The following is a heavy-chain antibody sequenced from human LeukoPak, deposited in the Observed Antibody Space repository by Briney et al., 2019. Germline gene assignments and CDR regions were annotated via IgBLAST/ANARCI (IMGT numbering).Heavy chain of an antibody. V-gene: IGHV3-48*03. D-gene: IGHD1-26*01. CDR1: GFTFSSYE. J-gene: IGHJ4*02. Sequence: PGGSLRLSYAASGFTFSSYEMNWVRQAPGKGLEWVSYISSSGSTIYYADSVKGRFTISRDNAKNSLYLQMNSLRAEDTAVYYCARETGVVGATRFFDYWGQGTLVTVSS. CDR2: ISSSGSTI. CDR3: ARETGVVGATRFFDY.